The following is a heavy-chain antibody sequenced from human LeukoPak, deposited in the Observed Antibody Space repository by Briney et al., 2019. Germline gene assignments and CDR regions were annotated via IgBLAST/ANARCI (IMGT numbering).Heavy chain of an antibody. D-gene: IGHD6-19*01. V-gene: IGHV4-59*01. Sequence: RTSETLSLTCTVSGVSISSYYWSWIRQPPGKGLEWIGYIYYSGSTNYNPSLKSRVTISVDTSKNQFSLKLSSVTAADTAVYYCAREGGIAVAGSNWFDPWGQGTLVTVSS. CDR1: GVSISSYY. J-gene: IGHJ5*02. CDR2: IYYSGST. CDR3: AREGGIAVAGSNWFDP.